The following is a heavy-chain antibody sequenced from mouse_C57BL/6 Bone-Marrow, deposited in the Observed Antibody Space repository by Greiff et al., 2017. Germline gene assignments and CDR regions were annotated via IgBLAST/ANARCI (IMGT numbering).Heavy chain of an antibody. CDR2: ISSGSSTI. D-gene: IGHD1-1*01. CDR3: ARGYGSSYGYAMDY. V-gene: IGHV5-17*01. J-gene: IGHJ4*01. CDR1: GFTFSDYG. Sequence: EVQRVESGGGLVKPGGSLKLSCAASGFTFSDYGMHWVRQAPEKGLEWVAYISSGSSTIYYADTVKGRFTISRDNAKNTLFLQMTSLRSEDTAMYYGARGYGSSYGYAMDYWGQGTSVTVSS.